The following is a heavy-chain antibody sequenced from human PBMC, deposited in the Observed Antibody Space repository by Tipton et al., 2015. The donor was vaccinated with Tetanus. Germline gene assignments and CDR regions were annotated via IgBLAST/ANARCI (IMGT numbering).Heavy chain of an antibody. CDR2: VYYNGNT. V-gene: IGHV4-59*01. CDR3: ATKASPGLRNDY. D-gene: IGHD1-14*01. J-gene: IGHJ4*02. Sequence: TLSLTCTVSGGSISGSYWNWIRQPPGKGLEWIGYVYYNGNTHYNPALKSRVTISVDTSKNQFSLKLSSVTAADTAIYYCATKASPGLRNDYWGQGTLVTVSS. CDR1: GGSISGSY.